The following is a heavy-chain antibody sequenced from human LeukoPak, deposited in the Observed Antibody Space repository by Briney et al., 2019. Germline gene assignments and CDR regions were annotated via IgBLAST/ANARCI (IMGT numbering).Heavy chain of an antibody. J-gene: IGHJ3*02. CDR2: IYYSGTT. Sequence: SETLSLTCTVSGASISSSHYYWGWIRQSPGKGLEWIGSIYYSGTTYYNPSLKSRVTISVDTSKNQFSLKLSSVTAADTAVYYCARLGYDYVWGSYRYGVAFDIWGQGTMVTVSS. CDR1: GASISSSHYY. CDR3: ARLGYDYVWGSYRYGVAFDI. D-gene: IGHD3-16*02. V-gene: IGHV4-39*07.